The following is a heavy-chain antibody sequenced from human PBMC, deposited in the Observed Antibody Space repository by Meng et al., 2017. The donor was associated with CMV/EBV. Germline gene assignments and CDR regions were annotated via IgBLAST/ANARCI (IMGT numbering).Heavy chain of an antibody. CDR3: ARDSSRWVTKYYFDY. J-gene: IGHJ4*02. CDR1: GGSISSSSYY. V-gene: IGHV4-39*06. CDR2: IYYSGST. Sequence: RLRPQESGQGLVKPSEPLSLTCTVSGGSISSSSYYWGWIRQPPGKGLEWIGSIYYSGSTYYNPSLKSRVTISVDTSKNQFSLKLSSVTAADTAVYYCARDSSRWVTKYYFDYWGQGTMVTVSS. D-gene: IGHD4-17*01.